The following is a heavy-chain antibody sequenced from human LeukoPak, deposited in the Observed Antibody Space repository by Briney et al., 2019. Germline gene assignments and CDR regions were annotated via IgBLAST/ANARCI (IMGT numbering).Heavy chain of an antibody. J-gene: IGHJ4*02. CDR1: GFTFTSYS. D-gene: IGHD2-2*01. CDR2: ITSSSRYI. V-gene: IGHV3-21*03. Sequence: PGGSLRLSCAASGFTFTSYSMNWVRQAPGKGLEWVSSITSSSRYIYYADSVKGRFTISRDNAKNSLYLQMNSLRAEDTAVYYCARDPGYCSSTSCYSYFFDCWGQGTLVTVSS. CDR3: ARDPGYCSSTSCYSYFFDC.